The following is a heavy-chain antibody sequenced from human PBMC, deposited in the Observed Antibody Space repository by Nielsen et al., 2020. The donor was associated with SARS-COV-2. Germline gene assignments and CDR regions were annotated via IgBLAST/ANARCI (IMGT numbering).Heavy chain of an antibody. V-gene: IGHV3-30-3*01. CDR2: ISYDGSNK. CDR1: GFTFSSYA. Sequence: GGSLRLSCAASGFTFSSYAMHWVRQAPGKGLEWVAVISYDGSNKYYADSVKGRFTISRDNSKNTLYLQMNSLRAEDTAVYYCARFQKGIFDYWGQGTLVTVSS. D-gene: IGHD1-14*01. J-gene: IGHJ4*01. CDR3: ARFQKGIFDY.